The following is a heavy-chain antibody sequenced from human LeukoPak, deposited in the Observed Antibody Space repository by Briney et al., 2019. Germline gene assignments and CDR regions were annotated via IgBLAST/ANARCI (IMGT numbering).Heavy chain of an antibody. CDR2: ISGSGGTT. D-gene: IGHD3-3*01. V-gene: IGHV3-23*01. Sequence: PSETLSLTCTVSGGSISSYYWSWVRQAPGKGLEWVSTISGSGGTTYYADSVKGRFTISRDNSKNTLYLQMNSLRAEDTAVYYCAKDRNYDFTVDAFDIWGQGTMVTVSS. CDR3: AKDRNYDFTVDAFDI. CDR1: GGSISSYY. J-gene: IGHJ3*02.